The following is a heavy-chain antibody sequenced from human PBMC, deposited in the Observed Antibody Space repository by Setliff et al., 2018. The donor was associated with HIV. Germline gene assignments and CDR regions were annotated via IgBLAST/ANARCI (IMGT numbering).Heavy chain of an antibody. CDR1: GGSFSNSYYF. Sequence: SETLSLTCNVSGGSFSNSYYFWGWIRQPPGKGLEWIGSISYSGSTYYNPSLKSRVTISVDTSKNQFSLKLSSVTAADTAVYYCARHDSSGYWYYFDYWGQGTLVTVSS. CDR3: ARHDSSGYWYYFDY. D-gene: IGHD3-22*01. CDR2: ISYSGST. J-gene: IGHJ4*02. V-gene: IGHV4-39*01.